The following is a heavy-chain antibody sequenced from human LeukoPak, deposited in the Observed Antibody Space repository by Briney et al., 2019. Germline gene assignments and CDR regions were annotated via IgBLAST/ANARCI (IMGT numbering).Heavy chain of an antibody. CDR1: GGTFSSYA. Sequence: ASVKVSCKASGGTFSSYAIGWVRQAPGQGLEWMGGIIPIFGTANYAQKFQGRVTITADESTSTAYMELSSLRSEDTAVYYCARGWTGENDYWGQGTLVTVSS. CDR3: ARGWTGENDY. CDR2: IIPIFGTA. J-gene: IGHJ4*02. D-gene: IGHD3-10*01. V-gene: IGHV1-69*13.